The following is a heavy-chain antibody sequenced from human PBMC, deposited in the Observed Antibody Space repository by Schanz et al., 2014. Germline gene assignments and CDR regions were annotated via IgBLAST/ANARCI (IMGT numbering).Heavy chain of an antibody. J-gene: IGHJ3*02. CDR3: ARDLPYCDGGKCYSDGFDI. V-gene: IGHV1-3*04. D-gene: IGHD2-21*01. CDR2: INTGSGDT. Sequence: QVHLVQSGAEVKRPGASVKVSCKASEYSFTSYSMHWVRQAPGQRLEWMGWINTGSGDTKYSQNFQARVTITRDTSATTAYMELTNLRSEDTAVYYCARDLPYCDGGKCYSDGFDIWGQGTLXTISS. CDR1: EYSFTSYS.